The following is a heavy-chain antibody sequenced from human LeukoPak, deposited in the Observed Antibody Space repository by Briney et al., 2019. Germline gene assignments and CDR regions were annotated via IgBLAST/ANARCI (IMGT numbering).Heavy chain of an antibody. CDR3: ARPGYDSSGHMEWDFDL. Sequence: SETLSLTCTVSGGSISSYYWSWIRQPPGKGLEWIGHIYYSGSTNYNPSLKSRVTVSVDTSKNQFSLKLSSVTAADTAVYYCARPGYDSSGHMEWDFDLWGRGTLVTVSS. D-gene: IGHD3-22*01. V-gene: IGHV4-59*08. J-gene: IGHJ2*01. CDR2: IYYSGST. CDR1: GGSISSYY.